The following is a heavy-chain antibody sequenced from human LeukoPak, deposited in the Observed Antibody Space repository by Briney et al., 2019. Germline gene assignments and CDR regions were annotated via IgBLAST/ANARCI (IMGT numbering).Heavy chain of an antibody. CDR1: GGSISSYY. Sequence: SETLSLTRTVSGGSISSYYWGWIRQPPGKGLEWIGFVYYSGSTNYNPSLKSRVTISVDTSKNQFSLKLNSVTAADTAVYYCARVDIAVAFYFDYWGQGTLVTVSS. D-gene: IGHD6-19*01. J-gene: IGHJ4*02. V-gene: IGHV4-59*01. CDR3: ARVDIAVAFYFDY. CDR2: VYYSGST.